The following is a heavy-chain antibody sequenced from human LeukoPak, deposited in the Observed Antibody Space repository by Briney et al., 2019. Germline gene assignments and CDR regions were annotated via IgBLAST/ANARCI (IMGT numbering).Heavy chain of an antibody. Sequence: ASVKVSCKASGYTFSSYAITWVRQAPGQGLEWMGWISSYSGNTNYAQKFQGRVTMTTDTSTSTAYMEPRSLRSDDTAVYYCARASGGGSLDYWGQGTLVTVSS. CDR2: ISSYSGNT. D-gene: IGHD2-15*01. CDR1: GYTFSSYA. V-gene: IGHV1-18*01. J-gene: IGHJ4*02. CDR3: ARASGGGSLDY.